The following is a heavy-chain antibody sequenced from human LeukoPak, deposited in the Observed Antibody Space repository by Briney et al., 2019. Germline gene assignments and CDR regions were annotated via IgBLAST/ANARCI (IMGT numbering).Heavy chain of an antibody. CDR2: ISSSSSYI. Sequence: GGSLRLSCAASGFTFSSYSMNWVRQAPGKGLEWVSSISSSSSYIYYADSVKGRFTISRDNAKNSLYLQMNSLRAEDTAVYYCARRFDIPPTYDSSGFDAFDIWGQGTMVTVSS. D-gene: IGHD3-22*01. CDR1: GFTFSSYS. J-gene: IGHJ3*02. CDR3: ARRFDIPPTYDSSGFDAFDI. V-gene: IGHV3-21*01.